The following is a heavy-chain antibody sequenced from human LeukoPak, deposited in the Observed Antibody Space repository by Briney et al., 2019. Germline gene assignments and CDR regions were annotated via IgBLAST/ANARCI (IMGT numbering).Heavy chain of an antibody. V-gene: IGHV3-30*18. CDR2: ISYDGSNK. D-gene: IGHD1-26*01. CDR1: GFTYNTYG. Sequence: GGSLRLSCAVSGFTYNTYGIHWVRQTPGKGLEWVALISYDGSNKYYADSVKGRFTISRDNSKNTLYLQMDSLRAEDTAVYYCAKDRSGMGYYFDFWGQGTLVTVSS. CDR3: AKDRSGMGYYFDF. J-gene: IGHJ4*02.